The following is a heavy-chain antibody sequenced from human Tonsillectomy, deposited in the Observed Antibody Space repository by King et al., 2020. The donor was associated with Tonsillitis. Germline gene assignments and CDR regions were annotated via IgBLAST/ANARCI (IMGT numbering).Heavy chain of an antibody. Sequence: VQLVESGGGLVQPGRSLRLSCTASGFTFGDYDVSWVRQAPGKGLEWVGFIRNTGYGGTTEYAASVKGRFNISRDDSKSIAYLQMNSLKTEDTAVYYCTRDLYGSGRFDPWGQGTLVTVSS. J-gene: IGHJ5*02. CDR2: IRNTGYGGTT. CDR3: TRDLYGSGRFDP. V-gene: IGHV3-49*04. CDR1: GFTFGDYD. D-gene: IGHD3-10*01.